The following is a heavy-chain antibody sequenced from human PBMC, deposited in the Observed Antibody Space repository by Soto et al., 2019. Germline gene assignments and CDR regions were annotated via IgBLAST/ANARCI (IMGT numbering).Heavy chain of an antibody. J-gene: IGHJ3*02. D-gene: IGHD3-10*01. V-gene: IGHV3-74*01. CDR2: ISPDGTIP. CDR3: ARFRGDAFDI. CDR1: GFTFSNYW. Sequence: EVQLVESGGGLVQPGGSLRLSCAVSGFTFSNYWMHWVRQAPGKGLVWVSTISPDGTIPDYTDSVKGRLAISRDNAKSTQFFQINSLRPEDTAVYYCARFRGDAFDIWGQGTMVTVSS.